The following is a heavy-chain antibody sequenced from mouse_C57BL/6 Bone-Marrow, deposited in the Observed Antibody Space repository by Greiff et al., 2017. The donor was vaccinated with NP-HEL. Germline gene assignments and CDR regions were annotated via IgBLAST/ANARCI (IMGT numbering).Heavy chain of an antibody. V-gene: IGHV1-82*01. Sequence: VKLMESGPELVKPGASVKISCKASGYAFSSSWMNWVKQRPGKGLEWIGRIYPGDGDTNYNGKFKGKATLTADKSSSTAYMQLSSLTSEDSAVYFCARKGYSNSFAYWGQGTLVTVSA. D-gene: IGHD2-5*01. J-gene: IGHJ3*01. CDR1: GYAFSSSW. CDR2: IYPGDGDT. CDR3: ARKGYSNSFAY.